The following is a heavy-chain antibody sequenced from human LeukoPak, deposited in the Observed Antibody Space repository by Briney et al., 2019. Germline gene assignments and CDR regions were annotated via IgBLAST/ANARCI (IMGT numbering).Heavy chain of an antibody. V-gene: IGHV4-59*08. D-gene: IGHD2-15*01. CDR2: VSADGTT. Sequence: SETLSLTCSVSGHSVTSSYWNWLRQPPGKGLEWIGYVSADGTTNYSPSLRSRLIMSVDTAKNDISLILMSVTAADTAIYYCARLDCVLEGCYNHWGREILVTVAS. CDR3: ARLDCVLEGCYNH. J-gene: IGHJ4*02. CDR1: GHSVTSSY.